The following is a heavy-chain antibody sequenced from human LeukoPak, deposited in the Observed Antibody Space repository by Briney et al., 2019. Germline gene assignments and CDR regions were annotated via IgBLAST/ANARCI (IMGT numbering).Heavy chain of an antibody. CDR2: IIPIFGTA. Sequence: GSSVKVSCKASGGTFSSYAISWVRQAPGQGLEWMGGIIPIFGTANYAQKFQGRVTITADESTSTAYMELSSLRSEDTAVYYCARDRGLIAVAGTIAWFDPWGQGTLVTVSS. D-gene: IGHD6-19*01. V-gene: IGHV1-69*01. CDR1: GGTFSSYA. J-gene: IGHJ5*02. CDR3: ARDRGLIAVAGTIAWFDP.